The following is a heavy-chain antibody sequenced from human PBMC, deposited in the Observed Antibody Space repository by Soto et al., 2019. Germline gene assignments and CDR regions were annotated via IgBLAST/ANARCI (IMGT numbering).Heavy chain of an antibody. CDR2: INAGNGST. D-gene: IGHD5-12*01. V-gene: IGHV1-3*01. CDR1: GYTFTSYP. J-gene: IGHJ4*02. CDR3: ARAWGIEGGYNYFDY. Sequence: QVQLVQSGAEVKKPGASVKVSCKASGYTFTSYPMHWVRQAPGHRLEWMGWINAGNGSTKYSQKFQLRARFYRDTSANTVYMELSRLTSEDTAVYYCARAWGIEGGYNYFDYWGQGTPVTVSS.